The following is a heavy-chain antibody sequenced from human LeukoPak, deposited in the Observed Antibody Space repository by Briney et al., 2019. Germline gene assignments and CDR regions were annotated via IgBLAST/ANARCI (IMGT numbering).Heavy chain of an antibody. D-gene: IGHD3-3*01. J-gene: IGHJ6*03. V-gene: IGHV1-69*13. CDR1: GGTFSSYA. Sequence: SVKVSCKASGGTFSSYAISWVRQAPGQGLEWMGGIIPIFGTANYAQKFQGRVTITADESTSTAYMELSSLRSEDTAVYYCARGGRGVVIDGYYYMDVWGKGITVTVSS. CDR3: ARGGRGVVIDGYYYMDV. CDR2: IIPIFGTA.